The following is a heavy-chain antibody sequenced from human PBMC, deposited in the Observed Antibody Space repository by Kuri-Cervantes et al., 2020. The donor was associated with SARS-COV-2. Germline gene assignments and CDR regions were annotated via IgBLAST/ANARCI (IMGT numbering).Heavy chain of an antibody. CDR3: ARDGGDEHQLPMRPNFYYYMDV. D-gene: IGHD6-13*01. J-gene: IGHJ6*03. Sequence: GGSLRLSCAASGFSFSYYNMNWVRQAPGKGLEWVSSISSSGTYIYYAESVKGRFSISRDNAKESLYLQMHSLRAEDTAVYYCARDGGDEHQLPMRPNFYYYMDVWGKGTTVTVSS. CDR2: ISSSGTYI. V-gene: IGHV3-21*01. CDR1: GFSFSYYN.